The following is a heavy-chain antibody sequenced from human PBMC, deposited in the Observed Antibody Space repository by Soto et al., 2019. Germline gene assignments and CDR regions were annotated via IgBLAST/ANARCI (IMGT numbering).Heavy chain of an antibody. Sequence: QVQLVQSGAEVKKPGSSVKVSCKASGGTFSSYTISWVRQAPGQGLEWMGRIIPILGIANYAQKFQGRVTITADKSTSTAYMELSSLRSEDTAVYYCARDRYSSGWANYYYYYMDVRGKGTTVTVSS. J-gene: IGHJ6*03. CDR3: ARDRYSSGWANYYYYYMDV. D-gene: IGHD6-19*01. CDR2: IIPILGIA. CDR1: GGTFSSYT. V-gene: IGHV1-69*08.